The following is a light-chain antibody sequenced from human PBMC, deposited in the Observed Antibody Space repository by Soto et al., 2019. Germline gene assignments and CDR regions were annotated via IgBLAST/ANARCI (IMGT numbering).Light chain of an antibody. V-gene: IGKV3-15*01. Sequence: ETVMTQSPATLSVSPGERATLSCRASQNIFTNVAWYQQKPGQAPRLLIYRTSTRATGIAARFSGSGAGTDFTLTISNVQSEDSAVYFCQQFAHWPPYSFGQGTKLEI. CDR1: QNIFTN. CDR3: QQFAHWPPYS. CDR2: RTS. J-gene: IGKJ2*03.